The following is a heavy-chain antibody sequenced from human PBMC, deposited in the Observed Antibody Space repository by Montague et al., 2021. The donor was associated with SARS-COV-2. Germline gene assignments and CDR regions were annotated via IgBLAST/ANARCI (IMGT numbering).Heavy chain of an antibody. CDR1: DGSISSGSHY. Sequence: SETLSLTCTVSDGSISSGSHYWGWIRQPPGKGLEWIGSIYYSGSTYKNPSLKSRVTLSVDTSENHFSLKLSSVTAADTAVYYCARERSSGWDWGQGTLVTVSS. D-gene: IGHD6-19*01. CDR2: IYYSGST. V-gene: IGHV4-39*07. CDR3: ARERSSGWD. J-gene: IGHJ4*02.